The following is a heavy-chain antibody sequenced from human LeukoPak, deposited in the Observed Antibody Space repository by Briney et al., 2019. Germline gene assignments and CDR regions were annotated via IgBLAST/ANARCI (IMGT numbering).Heavy chain of an antibody. D-gene: IGHD4-23*01. CDR1: GFTFSTYA. J-gene: IGHJ3*02. V-gene: IGHV3-23*01. CDR3: AKDKYGGNANNASDI. Sequence: PGGSLRLSCAASGFTFSTYAMTWVRQAPGKGLEWVSTISDSAVSTYYADSVKGRFTISRDNSKNTLSLQMNSERAEDTAVYYCAKDKYGGNANNASDIWGPGTMVTVSS. CDR2: ISDSAVST.